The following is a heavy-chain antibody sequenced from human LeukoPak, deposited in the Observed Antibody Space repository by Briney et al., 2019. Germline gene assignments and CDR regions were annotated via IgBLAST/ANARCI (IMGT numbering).Heavy chain of an antibody. CDR1: GGSISSYY. CDR2: LHTSGST. D-gene: IGHD3-3*01. CDR3: AGRRVTIFGEVIRSRRHYFDP. Sequence: SETLSLTCTVSGGSISSYYWSWIRQPAGEGLEWIGRLHTSGSTNYNPSLKSRVTMSLDTSKNQFSLKLSSVTAADTAVYYCAGRRVTIFGEVIRSRRHYFDPWGQGTLVTVSS. V-gene: IGHV4-4*07. J-gene: IGHJ5*02.